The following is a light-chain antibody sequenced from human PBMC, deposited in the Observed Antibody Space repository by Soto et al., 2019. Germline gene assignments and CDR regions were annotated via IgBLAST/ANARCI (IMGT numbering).Light chain of an antibody. Sequence: QSALTQSASVSGSPGQSITISCTGTSSDIGGYNYVSWYQQHPDKAPKLMIFEVSNRPSGVSNRFSGSKSGNTASLTISGLLTEDEADYYCSSYTTSITVAFGGGTKVTVL. CDR1: SSDIGGYNY. CDR2: EVS. V-gene: IGLV2-14*01. J-gene: IGLJ2*01. CDR3: SSYTTSITVA.